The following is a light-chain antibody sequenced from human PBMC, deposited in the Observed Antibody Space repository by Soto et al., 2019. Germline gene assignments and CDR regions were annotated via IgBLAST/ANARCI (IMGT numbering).Light chain of an antibody. CDR1: QGISSH. CDR3: QQVNGYPHT. V-gene: IGKV1-9*01. J-gene: IGKJ2*01. Sequence: DIQLTQSPSFLSASVGDRVTITCRASQGISSHLAWYQQIPGKGPKLLIYAASTLQSGVPSRFSGSGSGTDFPLAISSLQPDDFATYYCQQVNGYPHTFGKGTKLEI. CDR2: AAS.